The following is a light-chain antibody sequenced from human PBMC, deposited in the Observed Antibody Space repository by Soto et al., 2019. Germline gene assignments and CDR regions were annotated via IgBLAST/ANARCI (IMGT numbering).Light chain of an antibody. Sequence: QPASVSGSPGQSITISCTGTNNDVGAYTYVSWYQQHPGKAPRLIIYEVSERPSGVSNRFSGSKSGNTASLVISGLQAEDEADYYCSSYRTGSRVFGGGTKVTVL. CDR1: NNDVGAYTY. CDR3: SSYRTGSRV. CDR2: EVS. V-gene: IGLV2-14*01. J-gene: IGLJ2*01.